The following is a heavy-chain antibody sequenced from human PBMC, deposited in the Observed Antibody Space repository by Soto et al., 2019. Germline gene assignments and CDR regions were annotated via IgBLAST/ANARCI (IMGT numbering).Heavy chain of an antibody. V-gene: IGHV3-15*07. CDR1: SVSNAW. Sequence: SVSNAWMNWVRQAPGKGLEWVGRIKSKTDGGTTDYAAPVKGRFTISRDDSKDTLYLQMNSLKTEETAVYYCTTEFDYYDSSGYYYATDYWGQGALVTVSS. J-gene: IGHJ4*02. CDR2: IKSKTDGGTT. CDR3: TTEFDYYDSSGYYYATDY. D-gene: IGHD3-22*01.